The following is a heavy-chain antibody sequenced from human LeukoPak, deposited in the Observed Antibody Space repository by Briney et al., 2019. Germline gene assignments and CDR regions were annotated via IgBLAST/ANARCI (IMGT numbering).Heavy chain of an antibody. CDR3: ARRVATSRSFDY. CDR2: IYYSGST. J-gene: IGHJ4*02. Sequence: PSETLSLTCTVSGGSISTYYWSWIRQHPGKGLEWIGYIYYSGSTYYNPSLKSRVTISVDTSKNQFSLKLSSVTAADTAVYYCARRVATSRSFDYWGQGTLVIVSS. V-gene: IGHV4-59*06. D-gene: IGHD2-2*01. CDR1: GGSISTYY.